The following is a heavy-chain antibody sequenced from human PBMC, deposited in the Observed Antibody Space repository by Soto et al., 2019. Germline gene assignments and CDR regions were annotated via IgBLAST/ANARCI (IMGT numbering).Heavy chain of an antibody. CDR2: IYYSGST. D-gene: IGHD2-15*01. J-gene: IGHJ4*02. CDR1: GGSLSSYY. V-gene: IGHV4-59*04. CDR3: ARHTPAISISDH. Sequence: SETLSLTCTVSGGSLSSYYWSWTRQPPGKGLEWIGYIYYSGSTFYNPSLKSRVTISLDTSKNQFSLKLSSVTAADTAVYYCARHTPAISISDHWGQGTLVTVSS.